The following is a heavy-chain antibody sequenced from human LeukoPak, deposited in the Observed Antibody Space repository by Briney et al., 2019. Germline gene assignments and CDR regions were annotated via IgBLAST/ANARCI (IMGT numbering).Heavy chain of an antibody. CDR3: ARESFGVVIPEHDAFDI. CDR2: ISYDGSNK. V-gene: IGHV3-30-3*01. D-gene: IGHD3-3*01. Sequence: GGSLRLSCAASGFTFSSYAMHWVRQAPGKGLEWVAVISYDGSNKYYADSVKGRFTISRDNSKNTLYLQMNSLRAEDTAVYYCARESFGVVIPEHDAFDIWGQGTMVTVSS. CDR1: GFTFSSYA. J-gene: IGHJ3*02.